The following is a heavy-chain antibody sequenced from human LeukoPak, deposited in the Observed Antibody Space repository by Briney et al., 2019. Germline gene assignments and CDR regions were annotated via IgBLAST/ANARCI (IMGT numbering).Heavy chain of an antibody. Sequence: PPETPSLTCTVSGGSITSSSYYWGWIRQPPGKGLEWIGSIYHSGNTYHNPSLRSRVTISVDTSKNQFSLKLSSVTAADTAVYYCARSRYSMSPLDYWGQGTRVTVSS. CDR2: IYHSGNT. CDR3: ARSRYSMSPLDY. J-gene: IGHJ4*02. CDR1: GGSITSSSYY. V-gene: IGHV4-39*01. D-gene: IGHD2-15*01.